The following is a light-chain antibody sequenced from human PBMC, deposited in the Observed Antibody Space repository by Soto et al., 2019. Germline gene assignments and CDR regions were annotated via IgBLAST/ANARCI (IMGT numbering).Light chain of an antibody. CDR1: SSDVGGYIL. Sequence: QSALTQPPSASGSPGQSVTISCAGTSSDVGGYILVSWYQQHPGKAPKLMIYEVIKRPSGVPDRFSGSKSGNTASLTVSGLHAEDEADYYCQSFDKYLSAVVFGGGTKLTVL. CDR3: QSFDKYLSAVV. CDR2: EVI. J-gene: IGLJ2*01. V-gene: IGLV2-8*01.